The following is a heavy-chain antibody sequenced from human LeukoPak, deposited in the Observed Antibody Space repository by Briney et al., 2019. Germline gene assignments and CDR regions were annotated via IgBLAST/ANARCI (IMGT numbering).Heavy chain of an antibody. Sequence: GGSLRLSCVASGITFSSYSMNWVRQAPGKGLEWVSYISSRSSTIYYADSVMGRFTISRDNAKNSLYLQMNSLRDEDTAVYYCAIRDYGGDPVFDYWGQGTLVTVSS. V-gene: IGHV3-48*02. CDR3: AIRDYGGDPVFDY. CDR2: ISSRSSTI. CDR1: GITFSSYS. J-gene: IGHJ4*02. D-gene: IGHD4-23*01.